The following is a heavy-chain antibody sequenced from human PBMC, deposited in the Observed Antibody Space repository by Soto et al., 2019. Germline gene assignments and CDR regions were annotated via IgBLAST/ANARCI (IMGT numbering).Heavy chain of an antibody. CDR1: GYIFTNYG. D-gene: IGHD1-1*01. Sequence: ASVKVSCKASGYIFTNYGISWVRQAPGQGLEWMGWISAYKGNTNYAQKFQGRVTLTTDTSTSTASMELRSLRSDDTAVYYCARDLNRVFDEDFRGTPAYWGQGTRVTVSS. CDR2: ISAYKGNT. V-gene: IGHV1-18*01. J-gene: IGHJ4*02. CDR3: ARDLNRVFDEDFRGTPAY.